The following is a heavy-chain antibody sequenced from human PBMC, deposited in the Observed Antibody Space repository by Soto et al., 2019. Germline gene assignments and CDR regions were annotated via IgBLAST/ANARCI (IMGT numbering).Heavy chain of an antibody. J-gene: IGHJ1*01. D-gene: IGHD1-26*01. CDR2: ISGSGDKT. V-gene: IGHV3-23*01. CDR3: AREFKWEGDKYFQD. CDR1: GFTFKYYA. Sequence: EVQLLQSGGGLAQPGTSLRLSCAASGFTFKYYAMTWVRQAPGKGLEWVSTISGSGDKTDYADSVKGRFRVSRDNSKDTLSLQMDRLRAADTALYFCAREFKWEGDKYFQDWGQGTLVTVSS.